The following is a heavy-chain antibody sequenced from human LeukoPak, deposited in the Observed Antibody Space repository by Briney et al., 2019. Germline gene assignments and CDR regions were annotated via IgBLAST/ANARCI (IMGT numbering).Heavy chain of an antibody. CDR2: IKQDGSKK. CDR3: TSVSYIDERSDY. J-gene: IGHJ4*02. Sequence: PGGSLRLSCVASGFPFSSYWMTWVRQAPGKGLEWVANIKQDGSKKSYVDSVKGRFTISRDNAKNSLYLQMNSLRAEDTAIYYCTSVSYIDERSDYCCQGTIVIVSS. CDR1: GFPFSSYW. V-gene: IGHV3-7*01. D-gene: IGHD1-26*01.